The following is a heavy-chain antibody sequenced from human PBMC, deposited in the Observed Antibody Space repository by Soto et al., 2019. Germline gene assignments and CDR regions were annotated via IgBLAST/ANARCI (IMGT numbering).Heavy chain of an antibody. J-gene: IGHJ3*02. Sequence: GGSLRLSCAASGFTFSSYSMNWVRQAPGKGLEWVSSISSSSSYIYYADSVKGRFTISRDNAKNSLYLQMNSLRAEDTAVYYCARDFRGDYGGYAFDIWGQGTMVTVSS. D-gene: IGHD4-17*01. V-gene: IGHV3-21*01. CDR3: ARDFRGDYGGYAFDI. CDR1: GFTFSSYS. CDR2: ISSSSSYI.